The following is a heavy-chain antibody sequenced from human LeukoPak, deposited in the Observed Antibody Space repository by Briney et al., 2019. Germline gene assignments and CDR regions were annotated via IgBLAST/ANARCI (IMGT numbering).Heavy chain of an antibody. J-gene: IGHJ4*02. CDR3: AKAPDTITFGGVVSDY. D-gene: IGHD3-16*01. Sequence: GGSLRLSCAASGFTFSSYAMSWVRQAPGKGLEWVSAISGSGGSTYYADSVKGRFTISRDNSKNTLYLQMNSLRAEDTAVYYCAKAPDTITFGGVVSDYWGQGTLVTVSS. CDR1: GFTFSSYA. V-gene: IGHV3-23*01. CDR2: ISGSGGST.